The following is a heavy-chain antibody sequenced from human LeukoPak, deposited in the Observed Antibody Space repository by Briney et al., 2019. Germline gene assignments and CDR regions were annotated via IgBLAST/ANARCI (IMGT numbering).Heavy chain of an antibody. CDR1: GFTFSSYA. CDR3: ARGPRNTEGYGMDV. J-gene: IGHJ6*02. Sequence: PGGSLRLSCAASGFTFSSYAMHWVRQAPGKGLEWVAVISYDGSNKYYADSVKGRFTISRDNSKNTLYLQMNSLRAEDTAVYYCARGPRNTEGYGMDVWGQGTTVTVSS. V-gene: IGHV3-30-3*01. CDR2: ISYDGSNK. D-gene: IGHD2-8*02.